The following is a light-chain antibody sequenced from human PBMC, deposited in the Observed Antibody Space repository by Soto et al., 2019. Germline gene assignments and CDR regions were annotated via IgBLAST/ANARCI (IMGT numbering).Light chain of an antibody. J-gene: IGKJ5*01. V-gene: IGKV3-11*01. CDR2: DAS. CDR1: QSVSSY. Sequence: EIVXTQSPATLSLSPGERATLSCRASQSVSSYLAWYQQKPGQAPRLLIYDASNRATGIPARFSGSGSGTDFTLTISSLEPEDFAVYYCQQRSNWPPEITFGQGTRLEIK. CDR3: QQRSNWPPEIT.